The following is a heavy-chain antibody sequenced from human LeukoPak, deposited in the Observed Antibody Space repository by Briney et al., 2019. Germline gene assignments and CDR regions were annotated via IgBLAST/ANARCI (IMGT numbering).Heavy chain of an antibody. J-gene: IGHJ4*02. V-gene: IGHV3-23*01. CDR3: ANDIVTPDY. D-gene: IGHD3-9*01. CDR1: GFTFSNYN. Sequence: GGSLRLSCAASGFTFSNYNMQWVRQAPGKGLEWVSAISDSGGSTFYADSVKGRFTISRDNSKNTLHLQMNSLRAEDTAVYYCANDIVTPDYWGQGTLVTVSS. CDR2: ISDSGGST.